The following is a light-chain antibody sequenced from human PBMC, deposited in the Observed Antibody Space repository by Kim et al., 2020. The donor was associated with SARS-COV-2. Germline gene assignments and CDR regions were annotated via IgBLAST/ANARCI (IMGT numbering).Light chain of an antibody. CDR2: ATN. J-gene: IGLJ3*02. Sequence: GQGVPISCSGTRSNIGSNPVTWYRQLPGTAPNLLVYATNRRPSAVPARFSASTSGTSASLAISGLQSEDEADYYCTAWDDSLNVWVFGGGTQLTVL. CDR3: TAWDDSLNVWV. V-gene: IGLV1-44*01. CDR1: RSNIGSNP.